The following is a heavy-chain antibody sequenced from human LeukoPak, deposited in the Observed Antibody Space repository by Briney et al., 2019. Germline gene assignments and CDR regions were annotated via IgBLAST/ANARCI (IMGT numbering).Heavy chain of an antibody. Sequence: PGRSLRLSCAASGFTFSSYAMHWVRQAPGKGLEWVAVISYDGSNKYCADSVKGRFTISRDNSKNTLYLQMNSLRAEDTAVYYCARDAPGEQRDYYGMDVWGQGTTVTVSS. D-gene: IGHD1/OR15-1a*01. CDR3: ARDAPGEQRDYYGMDV. J-gene: IGHJ6*02. V-gene: IGHV3-30-3*01. CDR1: GFTFSSYA. CDR2: ISYDGSNK.